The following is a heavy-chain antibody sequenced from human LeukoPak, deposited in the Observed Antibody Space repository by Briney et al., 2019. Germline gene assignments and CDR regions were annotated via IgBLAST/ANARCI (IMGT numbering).Heavy chain of an antibody. D-gene: IGHD2-21*02. CDR1: GFSLSSYE. V-gene: IGHV3-48*03. CDR2: IGYSGGSV. CDR3: ARETADCGGDCYDY. Sequence: PGGSLRLSCEASGFSLSSYEFNWVRQAPGKGLEWVSYIGYSGGSVYYADSVKGRFTTSRDNAKNSLYLQMNNLRAEDTAVYYCARETADCGGDCYDYWGQGTLVTVSS. J-gene: IGHJ4*02.